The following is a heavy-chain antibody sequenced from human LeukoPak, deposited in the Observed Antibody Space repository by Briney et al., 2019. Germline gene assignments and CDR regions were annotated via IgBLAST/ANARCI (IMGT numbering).Heavy chain of an antibody. D-gene: IGHD5-12*01. CDR1: GGSFSGYY. J-gene: IGHJ4*02. Sequence: SGTLSLTCAVYGGSFSGYYWSWIPQPPGKGLEWIGEINHSGSTNYNPSLKSRVTISVDTSKNQFSLKLSSVTAADTAVYYCAGVTVATGGYWGQGTLVTVSS. CDR3: AGVTVATGGY. V-gene: IGHV4-34*01. CDR2: INHSGST.